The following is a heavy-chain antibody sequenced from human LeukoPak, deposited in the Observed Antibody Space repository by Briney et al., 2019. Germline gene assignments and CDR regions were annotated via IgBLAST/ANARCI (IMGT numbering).Heavy chain of an antibody. D-gene: IGHD3-10*01. V-gene: IGHV3-21*01. Sequence: GGSLRLSCAASGFTFSSYSMNWVRQAPGKGLEWVSSISSSSSYIYYADSVKGRFTISRDNAKNSLYLQMNSLRAEDTAVYYCARDYGSGTSYFDPWGQGTLVTVSS. CDR3: ARDYGSGTSYFDP. CDR1: GFTFSSYS. CDR2: ISSSSSYI. J-gene: IGHJ5*02.